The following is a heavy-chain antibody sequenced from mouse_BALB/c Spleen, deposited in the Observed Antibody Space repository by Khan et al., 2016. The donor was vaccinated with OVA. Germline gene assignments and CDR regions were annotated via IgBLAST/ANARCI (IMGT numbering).Heavy chain of an antibody. V-gene: IGHV1S81*02. Sequence: QVQLKQSGAELVKPGASVKLSCKASGYTFTSYYMYWVKQRPGQGLEWIGGINPSNGGTNFNEKFKSKATLTVDKSSSTAYMQLSSLTSEDSAVYYCTRSGGAAFAYWGQGTLVTVSA. CDR2: INPSNGGT. CDR1: GYTFTSYY. CDR3: TRSGGAAFAY. J-gene: IGHJ3*01. D-gene: IGHD3-1*01.